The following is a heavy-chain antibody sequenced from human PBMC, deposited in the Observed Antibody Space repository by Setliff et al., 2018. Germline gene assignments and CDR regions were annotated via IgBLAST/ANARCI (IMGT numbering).Heavy chain of an antibody. D-gene: IGHD4-17*01. CDR2: INVDGLST. V-gene: IGHV3-74*01. J-gene: IGHJ6*03. CDR1: GFTFSTYW. Sequence: GGSLRLSCAASGFTFSTYWMHWVRQAPGTGLVWVSRINVDGLSTAYAGSVEGRFTISRDNAKNTLYLQMNSLRAEDTAVYFCARQSGDYYYYNMDVWGRGTTVTVSS. CDR3: ARQSGDYYYYNMDV.